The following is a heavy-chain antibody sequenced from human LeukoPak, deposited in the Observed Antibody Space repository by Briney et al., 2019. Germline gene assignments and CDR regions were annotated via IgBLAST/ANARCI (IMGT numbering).Heavy chain of an antibody. CDR3: ARKIRGYSYGYFDY. J-gene: IGHJ4*02. Sequence: SETLSLTCTVSGGSISGYYWSWIRQPPGKGLEWIGYIYYSGSTNYNPSLKSRVTISVDTSKNQFSLKLSSVTAADTAVYYCARKIRGYSYGYFDYWGQGTLVTVSS. CDR2: IYYSGST. V-gene: IGHV4-59*01. D-gene: IGHD5-18*01. CDR1: GGSISGYY.